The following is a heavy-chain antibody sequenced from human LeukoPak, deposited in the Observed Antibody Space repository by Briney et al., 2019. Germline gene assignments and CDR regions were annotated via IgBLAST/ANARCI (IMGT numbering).Heavy chain of an antibody. V-gene: IGHV4-34*01. CDR2: INHSGST. J-gene: IGHJ4*02. Sequence: SETLSLTCAVYGGSFSGYYWSWIRQAPGKGLEWIGEINHSGSTNYNPSLKSRVTISVDTSKNQFSLKLSSVTAADTAVYYCARGLRVRRFLEWLYRDWGQGTLVTVSS. CDR1: GGSFSGYY. CDR3: ARGLRVRRFLEWLYRD. D-gene: IGHD3-3*01.